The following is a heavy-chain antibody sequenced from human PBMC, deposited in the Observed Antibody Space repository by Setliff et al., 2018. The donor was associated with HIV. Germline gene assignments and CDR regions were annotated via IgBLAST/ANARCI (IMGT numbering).Heavy chain of an antibody. CDR1: GGTFSSYA. CDR2: INPSDNRT. V-gene: IGHV1-46*01. D-gene: IGHD6-19*01. Sequence: ASVKVSCKASGGTFSSYAISWVRQAPGQGLEWMGIINPSDNRTYYAQKFQGRVTMTRDTSTSSAYMELSSLRSEDTAVYYCARDSSGVLSLRYMDVWGKGTTVTVSS. CDR3: ARDSSGVLSLRYMDV. J-gene: IGHJ6*03.